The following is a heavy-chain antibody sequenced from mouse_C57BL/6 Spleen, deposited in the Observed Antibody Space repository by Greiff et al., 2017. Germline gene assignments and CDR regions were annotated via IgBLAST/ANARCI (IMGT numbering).Heavy chain of an antibody. Sequence: EVQLQQSGPELVKPGASVKISCKASGYTFTDYYMNWVKQSHGKSLEWIGDINPNNGGTSYNQKFKGKATLTVDKSSSTAYMELRSLTSEDAAVYYCAGGVTGAMDYWGQGTSVTVSS. J-gene: IGHJ4*01. CDR3: AGGVTGAMDY. V-gene: IGHV1-26*01. CDR2: INPNNGGT. CDR1: GYTFTDYY. D-gene: IGHD4-1*01.